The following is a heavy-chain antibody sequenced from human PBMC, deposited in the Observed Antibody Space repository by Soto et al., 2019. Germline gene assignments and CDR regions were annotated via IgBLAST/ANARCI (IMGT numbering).Heavy chain of an antibody. CDR2: IYPGDSDT. D-gene: IGHD2-15*01. Sequence: GESLMISCKGSGYSFNSYWIGWVRQMPGKVLEWMGIIYPGDSDTRYSPSFQGQVTISADKSISTAYLQWSSLKASDTAMYYCARLLPLSYYGMDVWGQGTTVTSP. CDR1: GYSFNSYW. J-gene: IGHJ6*02. CDR3: ARLLPLSYYGMDV. V-gene: IGHV5-51*01.